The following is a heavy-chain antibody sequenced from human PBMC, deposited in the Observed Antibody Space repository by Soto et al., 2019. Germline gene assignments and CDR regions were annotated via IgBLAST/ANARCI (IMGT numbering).Heavy chain of an antibody. CDR2: IDWDDDK. Sequence: GPALGNPTQTLTLSFTFSGFSLSTSGMCVSWIRQPPGKALEWLARIDWDDDKYYSTSLKTRLTISKDTSKNQVVLTMTNMDPVDTATYYCARIRTTVTTFDYWGQGTLVTVSS. D-gene: IGHD4-17*01. CDR1: GFSLSTSGMC. CDR3: ARIRTTVTTFDY. V-gene: IGHV2-70*11. J-gene: IGHJ4*02.